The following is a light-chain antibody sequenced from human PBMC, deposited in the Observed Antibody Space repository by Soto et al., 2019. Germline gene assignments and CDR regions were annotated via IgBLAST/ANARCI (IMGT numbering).Light chain of an antibody. V-gene: IGKV1-39*01. CDR1: QSISNC. J-gene: IGKJ1*01. Sequence: DIQMTQSPSSLSASVGDRVTITCRASQSISNCLSWFQQKPRQAPKLLIYTASSLQSAVPSRFSGSGSGTDFILTIDSLQPEDFATYYCQQNYIAPATFGQGTKVGVK. CDR2: TAS. CDR3: QQNYIAPAT.